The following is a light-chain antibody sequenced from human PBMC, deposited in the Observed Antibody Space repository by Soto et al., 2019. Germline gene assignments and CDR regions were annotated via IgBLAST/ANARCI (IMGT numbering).Light chain of an antibody. CDR1: LTMNNN. CDR2: GAS. Sequence: EIVMTQSPAPLSVSPGESVTLSCRASLTMNNNIAWYQHKPGQAPSLLIFGASSRATGVPGRFSGSGFGTECTLSISSLQSEDVAVYYCQQYNERPPWTFGQGTTVEMK. J-gene: IGKJ1*01. CDR3: QQYNERPPWT. V-gene: IGKV3-15*01.